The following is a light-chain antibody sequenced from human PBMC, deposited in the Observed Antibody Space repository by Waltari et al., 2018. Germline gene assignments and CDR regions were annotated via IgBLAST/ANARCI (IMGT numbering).Light chain of an antibody. Sequence: QSVLTQPPSVSGAPGQRVTISCTGSSSNIGAGYDVHWYQQLPGTAPKLLIYCKSKRPSGVPDRFSGSKSGTSASLTITGLQAEDEADYYCQSYDSSLSGSVFGGGTKLTVL. CDR1: SSNIGAGYD. J-gene: IGLJ2*01. CDR3: QSYDSSLSGSV. CDR2: CKS. V-gene: IGLV1-40*01.